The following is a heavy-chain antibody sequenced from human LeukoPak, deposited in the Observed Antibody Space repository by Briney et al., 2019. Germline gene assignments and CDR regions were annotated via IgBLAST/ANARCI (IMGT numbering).Heavy chain of an antibody. Sequence: ASVKVSCKASGYTFTSYGISWVRQAPGQGLEWMGWISAYNGNTNYAQKLQGRVTMTTDTSTSTAYMELRSLRSDDTAVYYCARDRGGLMQLWLNDYWGQGTLVTVSS. J-gene: IGHJ4*02. D-gene: IGHD5-18*01. CDR2: ISAYNGNT. CDR1: GYTFTSYG. CDR3: ARDRGGLMQLWLNDY. V-gene: IGHV1-18*01.